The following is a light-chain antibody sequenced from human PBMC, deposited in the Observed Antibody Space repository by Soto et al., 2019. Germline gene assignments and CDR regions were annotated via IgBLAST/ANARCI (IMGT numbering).Light chain of an antibody. CDR1: SSNIGNNY. CDR3: LTWDTSVSAGV. V-gene: IGLV1-51*01. Sequence: QSVLTQPPSVSAAPGQKVTISCSGSSSNIGNNYVSWYQQLPGTAPKLLIYDNDRRPSGIPARFSGSQSGTSATLGITGLQTGDEADYYCLTWDTSVSAGVFGGGTKLTVL. J-gene: IGLJ3*02. CDR2: DND.